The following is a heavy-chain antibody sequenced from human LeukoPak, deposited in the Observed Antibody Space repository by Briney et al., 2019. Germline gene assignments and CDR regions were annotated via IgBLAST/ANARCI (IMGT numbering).Heavy chain of an antibody. D-gene: IGHD6-19*01. J-gene: IGHJ4*02. V-gene: IGHV3-23*01. Sequence: GGSLRLSCAASGFTFSNFAMNWVRRAPGKGLEWVSTISGSGGSTYYADPVKGRFTISRDNSKNTLYLQMNSLRAEDTAVYYCTKMVHTEQWLVPFDYWGQGTLVTVSS. CDR2: ISGSGGST. CDR3: TKMVHTEQWLVPFDY. CDR1: GFTFSNFA.